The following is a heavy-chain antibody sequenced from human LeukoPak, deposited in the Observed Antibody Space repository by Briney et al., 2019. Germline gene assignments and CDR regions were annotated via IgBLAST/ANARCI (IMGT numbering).Heavy chain of an antibody. Sequence: GGSLRLSCATSGFIFNYYAMSWVRQAPGKGPEWVSGISGSDGSTYYADSVKGRFSISRDNSEKTLFLQMNSLRAEDTAVYYCAKSGYSSGWFRAFDIWGQGTLVTVSS. CDR3: AKSGYSSGWFRAFDI. J-gene: IGHJ3*02. V-gene: IGHV3-23*01. CDR1: GFIFNYYA. D-gene: IGHD6-19*01. CDR2: ISGSDGST.